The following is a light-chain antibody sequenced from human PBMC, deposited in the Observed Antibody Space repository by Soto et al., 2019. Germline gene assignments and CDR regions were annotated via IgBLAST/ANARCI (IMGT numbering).Light chain of an antibody. Sequence: QSVLTQSASVSGSPGQSITISCTGTSSDVGGYNYVSWYQQHPGKAPKLIIYDVSTRPSGVSTRFSGSKSGNTASLTISGLQAEDEADYSCSSYTSNNSWVFGGGTKLTVL. CDR1: SSDVGGYNY. J-gene: IGLJ3*02. CDR2: DVS. CDR3: SSYTSNNSWV. V-gene: IGLV2-14*01.